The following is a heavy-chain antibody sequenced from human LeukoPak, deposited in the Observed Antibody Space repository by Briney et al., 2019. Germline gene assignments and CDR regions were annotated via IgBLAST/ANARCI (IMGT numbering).Heavy chain of an antibody. D-gene: IGHD7-27*01. J-gene: IGHJ4*02. Sequence: PGGSLRLSCAASGFSLTNYWMSWVRQAPGKGLEWVANIKQDGSEKNYVDSVKGRFTISRDNAQNSLYLQMSSLRAEDTAVFYCARDRPTGDFDYWGQGTLVTVSS. V-gene: IGHV3-7*01. CDR1: GFSLTNYW. CDR2: IKQDGSEK. CDR3: ARDRPTGDFDY.